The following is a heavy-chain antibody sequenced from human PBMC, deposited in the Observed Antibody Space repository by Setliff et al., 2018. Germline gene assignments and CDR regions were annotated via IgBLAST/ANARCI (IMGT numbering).Heavy chain of an antibody. CDR2: IKSKTDGGSI. D-gene: IGHD2-2*01. V-gene: IGHV3-15*01. CDR1: GFSFSNSA. Sequence: GGSLRLSCAASGFSFSNSAMHWVRQAPGKGLEWVGRIKSKTDGGSIDYAAPVKDRFTISRDDSKATLYLYMDSLKTEDTAVYYCTTDRAGCYGTTCFNAFEIWGHGTMVTVSS. J-gene: IGHJ3*02. CDR3: TTDRAGCYGTTCFNAFEI.